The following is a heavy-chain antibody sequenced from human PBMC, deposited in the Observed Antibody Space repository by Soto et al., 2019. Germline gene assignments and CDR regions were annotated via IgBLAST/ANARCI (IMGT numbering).Heavy chain of an antibody. J-gene: IGHJ6*02. D-gene: IGHD6-19*01. Sequence: QVQLVESGGGVVQPGRSLRLSCAASGFTFSSYAMHWVRQAPGKGREWVAVISYDGSNKYYADSVKGRFTISRDNSKNTLYLQMNSLRAEDTAVYYCAREGRIAVAGTPYYYYGMDVWGQGTTVTVSS. CDR1: GFTFSSYA. CDR2: ISYDGSNK. V-gene: IGHV3-30-3*01. CDR3: AREGRIAVAGTPYYYYGMDV.